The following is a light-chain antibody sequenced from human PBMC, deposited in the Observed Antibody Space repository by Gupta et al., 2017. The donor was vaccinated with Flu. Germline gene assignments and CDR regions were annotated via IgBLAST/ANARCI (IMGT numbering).Light chain of an antibody. J-gene: IGKJ1*01. CDR2: AAS. CDR1: QSIGTF. CDR3: QQSYTTPQS. V-gene: IGKV1-39*01. Sequence: IKMTQSPSSVAASVGDGLTITCRASQSIGTFVSWYQQKPGTAPKRLVFAASALQRGVPSRFSGSGSGTDFTLTITNLRPEDFATYYCQQSYTTPQSFGLGTKLEVK.